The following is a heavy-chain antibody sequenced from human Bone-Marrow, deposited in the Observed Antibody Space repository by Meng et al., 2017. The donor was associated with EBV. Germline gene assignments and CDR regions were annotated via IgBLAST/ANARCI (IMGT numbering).Heavy chain of an antibody. J-gene: IGHJ4*02. CDR3: ARDRDGDFGDYMGFLPAY. CDR1: GFTFSDYY. D-gene: IGHD2-21*01. Sequence: QVHLVESGGXVVKPAGSLRLSCAASGFTFSDYYMTWIRQAPGRGLEWIAHISSSGQTVYYSDSVKGRFTISRDNAKDLLYLQMNNLTVEDTAVYFCARDRDGDFGDYMGFLPAYWGQGALVTVSS. CDR2: ISSSGQTV. V-gene: IGHV3-11*01.